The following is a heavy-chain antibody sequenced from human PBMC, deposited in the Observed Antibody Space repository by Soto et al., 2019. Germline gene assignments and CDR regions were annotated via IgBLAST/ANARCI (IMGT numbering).Heavy chain of an antibody. CDR3: ARDLGEDVVVVAATPTNYMDV. Sequence: GGSLRLSCAASGFTFSSYGMHWVRQAPGKGLEWVAVIWYDGSNKYYADSVKGRFTISRDNSKNTLYLQMNSLRAEDTAVYYCARDLGEDVVVVAATPTNYMDVWGKGTTVTVSS. J-gene: IGHJ6*03. D-gene: IGHD2-15*01. CDR2: IWYDGSNK. V-gene: IGHV3-33*01. CDR1: GFTFSSYG.